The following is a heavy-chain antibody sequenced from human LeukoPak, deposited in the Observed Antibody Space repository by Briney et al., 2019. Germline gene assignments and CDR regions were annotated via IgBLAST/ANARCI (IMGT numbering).Heavy chain of an antibody. Sequence: GGSLRLSCAASGFTFSSYGMHWVRQAPGKGLEWVAVIWYDGSNKYYADSVKSRFTISRDNSKNTLYLQMNSLRAEDTAVYYCARGIDDYVWGSYIYWGQGTLVTVSS. V-gene: IGHV3-33*01. CDR3: ARGIDDYVWGSYIY. CDR1: GFTFSSYG. CDR2: IWYDGSNK. J-gene: IGHJ4*02. D-gene: IGHD3-16*01.